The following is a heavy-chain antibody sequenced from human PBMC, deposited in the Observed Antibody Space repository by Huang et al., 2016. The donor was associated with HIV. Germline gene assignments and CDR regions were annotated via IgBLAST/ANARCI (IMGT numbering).Heavy chain of an antibody. Sequence: QVQLVESGGGVVQPGTSLRLSCAASGFTFSNYAMNWVRQAPGKGRGWVAVKSNEGSTKYYADSVKGRFTISRDNSKNTVYLQMNSLRAEDTAVYYCARSEPSRYYFDYWGQGTLVTVSS. V-gene: IGHV3-30-3*01. CDR3: ARSEPSRYYFDY. CDR2: KSNEGSTK. J-gene: IGHJ4*02. CDR1: GFTFSNYA.